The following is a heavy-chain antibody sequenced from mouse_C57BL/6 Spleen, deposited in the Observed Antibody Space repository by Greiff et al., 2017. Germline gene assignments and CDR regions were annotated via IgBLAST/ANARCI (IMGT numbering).Heavy chain of an antibody. Sequence: VQLQQSGAELVMPGASVKLSCKASGYTFTSYWMHWVKQRPGQGLEWIGEIDPSDSYNNYNQKFKGKSTLTVDKSSSTAYMQLSSLTSEDSAVYYCARDSSGYDAMDYWGQGTSVTVSS. CDR2: IDPSDSYN. CDR3: ARDSSGYDAMDY. D-gene: IGHD3-2*02. V-gene: IGHV1-69*01. CDR1: GYTFTSYW. J-gene: IGHJ4*01.